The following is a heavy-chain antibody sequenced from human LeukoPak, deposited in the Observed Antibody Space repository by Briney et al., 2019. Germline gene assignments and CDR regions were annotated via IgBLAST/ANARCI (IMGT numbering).Heavy chain of an antibody. D-gene: IGHD6-19*01. Sequence: ASVKVSCKASGYTFTSYDINWVRQATGQGLEWMGWMNPNSGNTGYAQKFQGRVTMTRNTSISTAYMELSSLRSGDTAVYYCARGTSSGWYSWFDPWGQGTLVTVSS. CDR3: ARGTSSGWYSWFDP. CDR2: MNPNSGNT. J-gene: IGHJ5*02. V-gene: IGHV1-8*01. CDR1: GYTFTSYD.